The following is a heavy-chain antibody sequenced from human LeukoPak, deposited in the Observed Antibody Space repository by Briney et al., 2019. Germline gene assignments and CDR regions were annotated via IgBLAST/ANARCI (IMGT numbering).Heavy chain of an antibody. Sequence: PSETLSLTCAVSGYSISSGYYCGWIRQPPGKGLEWIGSMYHSGSTYYNPSLKSRVTISVDTSKNQFSLKLSSVTAADTAVYYCARCPRSYQEYYFDYWGQGTLVTVSS. D-gene: IGHD1-26*01. V-gene: IGHV4-38-2*01. J-gene: IGHJ4*02. CDR3: ARCPRSYQEYYFDY. CDR2: MYHSGST. CDR1: GYSISSGYY.